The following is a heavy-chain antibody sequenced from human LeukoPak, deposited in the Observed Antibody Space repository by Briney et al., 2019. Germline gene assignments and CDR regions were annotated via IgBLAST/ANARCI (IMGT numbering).Heavy chain of an antibody. V-gene: IGHV3-11*05. J-gene: IGHJ6*02. Sequence: GGSLRLSCAASGFTFSDSYMSWIRQAPGKGLEWVSYISGSSSYTNYADSVRGRFTISRDNAKNSLYLQMDSLRAEDTAVYYCAKVSGGGLYYDGMDVWGQGTTVTVSS. CDR1: GFTFSDSY. CDR2: ISGSSSYT. D-gene: IGHD1-14*01. CDR3: AKVSGGGLYYDGMDV.